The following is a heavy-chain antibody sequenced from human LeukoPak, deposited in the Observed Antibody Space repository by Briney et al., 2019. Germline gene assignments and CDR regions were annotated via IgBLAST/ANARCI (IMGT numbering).Heavy chain of an antibody. CDR3: ARDLAAGNWFDP. V-gene: IGHV3-11*04. CDR2: ISTTGRTI. J-gene: IGHJ5*02. CDR1: GFIFSDFY. Sequence: GGSLRLSCAASGFIFSDFYTSWVRQAPGKGLESVSYISTTGRTIYYADSVKGRFTISRDNAKSSVYLQMNSLRAEDTAVYYCARDLAAGNWFDPWGQGTLVTVSS. D-gene: IGHD6-25*01.